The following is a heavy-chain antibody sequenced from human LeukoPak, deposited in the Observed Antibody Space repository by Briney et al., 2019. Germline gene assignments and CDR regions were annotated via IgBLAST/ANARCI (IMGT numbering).Heavy chain of an antibody. J-gene: IGHJ4*02. D-gene: IGHD6-13*01. V-gene: IGHV3-23*01. CDR1: GFTFSSYA. CDR3: AKSTGSSWYYFDY. CDR2: ISGSGGST. Sequence: GGSLRLSCAASGFTFSSYAMSWVRQAPGKGLEWVSAISGSGGSTYYADSVKGRFTISRDNSKNTLCLQMNSLRAEDTAVYYCAKSTGSSWYYFDYWGQGTLVTVSS.